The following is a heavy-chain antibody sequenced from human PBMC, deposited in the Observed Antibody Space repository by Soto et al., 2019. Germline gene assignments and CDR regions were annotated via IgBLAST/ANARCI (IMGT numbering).Heavy chain of an antibody. CDR3: ARAYCSSTSCYAPRYFDL. CDR1: GGSISSYY. J-gene: IGHJ2*01. V-gene: IGHV4-59*01. CDR2: IYYSGST. D-gene: IGHD2-2*01. Sequence: QVQLQESGPGLVKPSETLSLTCTVSGGSISSYYWSWIRQPPGKGLEWIGYIYYSGSTNYNPSLKSRVTISVDTSKNQCSLKLSSVTAADTAVYYCARAYCSSTSCYAPRYFDLWGRGTLVTVSS.